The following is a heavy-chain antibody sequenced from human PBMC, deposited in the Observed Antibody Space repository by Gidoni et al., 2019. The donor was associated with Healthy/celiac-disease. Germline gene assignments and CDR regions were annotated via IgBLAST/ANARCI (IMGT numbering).Heavy chain of an antibody. CDR1: GGSISSSSYY. CDR2: IYYSGST. J-gene: IGHJ4*02. Sequence: QLQLQETGPGLVKPSETLSLTCTVSGGSISSSSYYWGWIRQPPGKGLEWIGSIYYSGSTYYNPSLKSRVTISVDTSKNQFSLKLSSVTAADTAVYYCASSYSSSSWNPFDYWGQGTLVTVSS. D-gene: IGHD6-6*01. CDR3: ASSYSSSSWNPFDY. V-gene: IGHV4-39*01.